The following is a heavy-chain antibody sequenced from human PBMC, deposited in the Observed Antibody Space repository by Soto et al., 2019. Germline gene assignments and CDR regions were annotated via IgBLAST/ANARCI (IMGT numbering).Heavy chain of an antibody. D-gene: IGHD3-3*01. V-gene: IGHV3-30-3*01. Sequence: PGGYLRLSCAASGFTFSSYAMHWVRQAPGKGLEWVAVISYDGSNKYYADSVKGRFTISRDNSKNTLYLQMNSLRAEDTAVYYCARDEGDYDFWSGQSLYGMDVWDQGTTLSVS. CDR1: GFTFSSYA. CDR2: ISYDGSNK. CDR3: ARDEGDYDFWSGQSLYGMDV. J-gene: IGHJ6*02.